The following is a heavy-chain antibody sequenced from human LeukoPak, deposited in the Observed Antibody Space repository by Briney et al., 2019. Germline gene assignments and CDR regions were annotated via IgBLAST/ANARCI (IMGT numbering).Heavy chain of an antibody. J-gene: IGHJ4*02. Sequence: QPGRSLRLSCAASGFTFDDYAMRWVRHAPGKGLEWVSGISWNSGSIYYADSVKGRFTISRDNAKNSLYLQMNSLRAEDTVLYYCAKESGMITFGGVIARRYFFDYWGQGTGVRVSA. CDR1: GFTFDDYA. CDR2: ISWNSGSI. V-gene: IGHV3-9*01. D-gene: IGHD3-16*02. CDR3: AKESGMITFGGVIARRYFFDY.